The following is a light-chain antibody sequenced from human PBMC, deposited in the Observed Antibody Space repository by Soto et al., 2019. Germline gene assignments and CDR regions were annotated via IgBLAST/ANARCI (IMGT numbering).Light chain of an antibody. CDR1: QSVSRW. Sequence: DIQMTQSPSTLSASVGDRVTITCRASQSVSRWLTWFQQKPGIAPKLLIYEASRLESGAPSRFSGGGSGTEFTLTISSLQPEDFANYYCQQYNSHSETYGGGTRWRSN. CDR2: EAS. CDR3: QQYNSHSET. V-gene: IGKV1-5*03. J-gene: IGKJ4*01.